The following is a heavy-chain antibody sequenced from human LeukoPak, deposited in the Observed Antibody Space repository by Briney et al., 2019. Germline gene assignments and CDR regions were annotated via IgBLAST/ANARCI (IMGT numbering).Heavy chain of an antibody. CDR2: LGRTGEYK. J-gene: IGHJ6*02. V-gene: IGHV3-23*01. D-gene: IGHD5-12*01. CDR3: VKDRASGTCIPMDA. Sequence: GGPLTLPCSPSGLTYTDYSMMGLRQAPGKGREWVSGLGRTGEYKSYAKSVEDRVTISRNNSKDMVLLSMNSLRAEDTAIYNCVKDRASGTCIPMDAWGQGTTVIVSS. CDR1: GLTYTDYS.